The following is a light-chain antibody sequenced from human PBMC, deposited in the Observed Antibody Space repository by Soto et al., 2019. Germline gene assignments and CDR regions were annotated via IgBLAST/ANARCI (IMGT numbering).Light chain of an antibody. CDR2: KAS. Sequence: DIQMTQSPSTLSASVGDRVTITCRASQSISSWLAWYQQKPGKAPKLLIYKASSLESGVPSRFSGSGSGTEFTLTIRSLQPDDFATYYCQHYNSDSLFGPGTKVDTK. V-gene: IGKV1-5*03. CDR1: QSISSW. CDR3: QHYNSDSL. J-gene: IGKJ3*01.